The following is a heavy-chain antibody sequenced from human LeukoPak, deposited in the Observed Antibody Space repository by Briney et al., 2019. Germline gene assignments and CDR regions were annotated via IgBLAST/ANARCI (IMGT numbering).Heavy chain of an antibody. D-gene: IGHD5-18*01. CDR2: ISYDGSDK. CDR1: GFTFNSYA. V-gene: IGHV3-30*04. CDR3: ARDWVPYSSRDYYRYLDV. J-gene: IGHJ6*03. Sequence: GGSLRLSCAASGFTFNSYAIHWVRQAPGKGLEWVAVISYDGSDKYYADSVKGRFTISRDNSKDTLFLQMNSLRPEDTAVYYCARDWVPYSSRDYYRYLDVWGKGTTVTASS.